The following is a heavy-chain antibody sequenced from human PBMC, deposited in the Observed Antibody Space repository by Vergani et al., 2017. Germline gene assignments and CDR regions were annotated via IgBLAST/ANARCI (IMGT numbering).Heavy chain of an antibody. Sequence: QLQLQESGPGLVKPSATLSLTCSVSGASIRSSNYYWGWIRQPPGKGLEWIASIYYSGSTYYNPSLKGRVTISVDTSKNQFSLKLSSVTAADTAVYFCARHSTVEWLVKLGWIDRWGQGILVTVSS. J-gene: IGHJ5*02. CDR3: ARHSTVEWLVKLGWIDR. CDR2: IYYSGST. V-gene: IGHV4-39*01. CDR1: GASIRSSNYY. D-gene: IGHD6-19*01.